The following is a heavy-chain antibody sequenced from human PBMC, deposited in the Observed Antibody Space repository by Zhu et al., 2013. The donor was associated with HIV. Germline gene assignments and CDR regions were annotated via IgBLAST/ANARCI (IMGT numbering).Heavy chain of an antibody. CDR1: GYTFTGYY. V-gene: IGHV1-2*04. D-gene: IGHD3-10*01. Sequence: VQLVQSGAEVKKPGASVKVSCKASGYTFTGYYMHWVRQAPGQGLEWMGWINPNSGGTNYAQKFQGWVTMTRDTSISTAYMELSRLRSDDTAVYYCARDQVLWFRELFTNIYYYYGMDVWGQGTRSPSP. CDR2: INPNSGGT. J-gene: IGHJ6*02. CDR3: ARDQVLWFRELFTNIYYYYGMDV.